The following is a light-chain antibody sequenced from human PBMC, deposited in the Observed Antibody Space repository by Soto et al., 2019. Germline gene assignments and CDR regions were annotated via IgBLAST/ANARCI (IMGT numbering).Light chain of an antibody. V-gene: IGKV1-27*01. CDR2: AAS. CDR3: QKYNSAPS. J-gene: IGKJ3*01. CDR1: QGISNY. Sequence: DIQMTQSPSSLSASVGDRVTITCRASQGISNYLAWYQQKPGKVPKLLIYAASTLQSGVPSRFSGSESGTDFTLTISSLQPEDVATYYCQKYNSAPSFGPGTKVDIK.